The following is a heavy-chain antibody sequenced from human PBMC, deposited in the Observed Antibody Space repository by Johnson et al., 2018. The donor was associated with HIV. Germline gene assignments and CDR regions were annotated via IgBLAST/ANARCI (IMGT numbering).Heavy chain of an antibody. Sequence: VQLVESGGGLVQPGGSLRLSCAASGFTFSSYWMSWVRQAPGKGLEWVANIKQDGSEKYYVDSVKGRFTISRDNAKNSLYLQMNSLRAEETAVYYCARVGATAAFDIWGQGTMVTVSS. D-gene: IGHD1-26*01. CDR2: IKQDGSEK. CDR3: ARVGATAAFDI. J-gene: IGHJ3*02. CDR1: GFTFSSYW. V-gene: IGHV3-7*05.